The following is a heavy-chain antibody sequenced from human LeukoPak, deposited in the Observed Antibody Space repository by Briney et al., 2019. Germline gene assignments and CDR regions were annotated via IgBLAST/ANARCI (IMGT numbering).Heavy chain of an antibody. Sequence: PSETLSLTCTVSGGSISSSSYYWGWIRQPPGKGLEWIGSIYYSGSTYYNPSLKSRVTISVDTSKNQFSLKLSSVTAADTAVYYCARDSRRDSSGYSIDYWGRGTLVTVSS. D-gene: IGHD3-22*01. V-gene: IGHV4-39*07. CDR2: IYYSGST. CDR1: GGSISSSSYY. CDR3: ARDSRRDSSGYSIDY. J-gene: IGHJ4*02.